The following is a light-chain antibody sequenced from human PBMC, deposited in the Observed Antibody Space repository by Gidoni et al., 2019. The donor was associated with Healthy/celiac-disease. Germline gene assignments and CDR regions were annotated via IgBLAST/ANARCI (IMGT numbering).Light chain of an antibody. J-gene: IGLJ3*02. CDR1: SSDVGGYNY. CDR2: EVS. V-gene: IGLV2-8*01. Sequence: QSALTHPPSASGSPGQPVTISCTGTSSDVGGYNYVSWYQQHPGKAPKLMIYEVSKRPSGVPDRFSGSKSGNTTSLTISGLPAEDEADYYCSSYAGSSNPYRVFGGGTKLTVL. CDR3: SSYAGSSNPYRV.